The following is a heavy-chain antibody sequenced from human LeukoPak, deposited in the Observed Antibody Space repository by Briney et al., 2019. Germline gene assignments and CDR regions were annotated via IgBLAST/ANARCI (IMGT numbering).Heavy chain of an antibody. J-gene: IGHJ4*02. D-gene: IGHD2-15*01. CDR3: ARSSYCSGGSCYSLTGVGY. V-gene: IGHV4-59*01. Sequence: SSETLSLTCTVSGGSISSYYWSWIRQPPGKGLEWIGYVYYSGSTNYNPSLKSRVTISVDTSKNQFPLRLSSVTAADTAVYYCARSSYCSGGSCYSLTGVGYWGQGTLVTVSS. CDR2: VYYSGST. CDR1: GGSISSYY.